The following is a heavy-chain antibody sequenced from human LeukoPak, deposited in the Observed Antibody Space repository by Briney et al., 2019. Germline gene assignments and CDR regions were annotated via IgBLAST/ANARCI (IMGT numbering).Heavy chain of an antibody. CDR1: GFTFDDYA. V-gene: IGHV3-9*03. J-gene: IGHJ4*02. CDR2: ISWNSGSI. CDR3: AKAYSSSFGAFFDY. Sequence: LSGGSLRLSCAASGFTFDDYAMHWVRHAPGKGLEWVSGISWNSGSIGYADSVKGRFTISRDNAKNSLYLQMNSLRAEDMALYYCAKAYSSSFGAFFDYWGQGTLVTVSS. D-gene: IGHD6-6*01.